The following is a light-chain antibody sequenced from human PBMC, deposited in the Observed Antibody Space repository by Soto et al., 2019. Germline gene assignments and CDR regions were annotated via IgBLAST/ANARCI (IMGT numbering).Light chain of an antibody. V-gene: IGLV2-14*03. CDR1: SSDVGGYNY. CDR3: SSYTSTSTLAV. J-gene: IGLJ2*01. CDR2: DVN. Sequence: QSALTQPASVSGSPGQSITISCTGTSSDVGGYNYVSWYQQHPGKAPKLMIYDVNNRPSGLSNRFSGSKSGNTASLTISGLQAEDEDDYYCSSYTSTSTLAVFGGGTKLTVL.